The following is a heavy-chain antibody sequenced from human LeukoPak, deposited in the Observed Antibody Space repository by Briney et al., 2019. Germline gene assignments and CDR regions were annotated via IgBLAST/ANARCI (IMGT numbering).Heavy chain of an antibody. CDR1: GFTFSSYA. J-gene: IGHJ6*02. D-gene: IGHD3-9*01. CDR3: ARGVREAWRYFDWSYYYYGMDV. V-gene: IGHV3-30*04. Sequence: GRSLRLSCAACGFTFSSYAMHWVRQAPGKGLEWVAVISYDGSNKYYADSVKGLFTISRDNSKNTLYLQMSSLSAEDTAVYYCARGVREAWRYFDWSYYYYGMDVWGQGTTVTVSS. CDR2: ISYDGSNK.